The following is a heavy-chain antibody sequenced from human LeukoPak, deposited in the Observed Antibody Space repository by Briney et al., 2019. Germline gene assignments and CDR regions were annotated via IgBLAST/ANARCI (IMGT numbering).Heavy chain of an antibody. CDR1: GYTFTGYY. V-gene: IGHV1-2*02. Sequence: ASVKVSCKASGYTFTGYYLHWVRQAPGQGLEWMGWIDPNSGGTNYAQKFQGRVTMTRDTSISTAYMELSRLTSDDTAVYYCARYFSGTSFHFVYWGQGTLVTVSS. CDR3: ARYFSGTSFHFVY. D-gene: IGHD2-2*01. J-gene: IGHJ4*02. CDR2: IDPNSGGT.